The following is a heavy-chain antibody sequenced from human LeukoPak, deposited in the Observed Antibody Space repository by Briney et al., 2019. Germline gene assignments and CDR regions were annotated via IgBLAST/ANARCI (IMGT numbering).Heavy chain of an antibody. CDR1: GYTFTSYG. CDR2: ISAYNGNT. CDR3: ARDRVLTHYRYYYYGMDV. Sequence: ASVKVSCKASGYTFTSYGISWVRQAPGQGLEWMGWISAYNGNTNYAQKLQGRVTMTTDTSTSTAYMELRSLRSDDTAVYYCARDRVLTHYRYYYYGMDVWGQGTTVTVSS. D-gene: IGHD3-9*01. V-gene: IGHV1-18*01. J-gene: IGHJ6*02.